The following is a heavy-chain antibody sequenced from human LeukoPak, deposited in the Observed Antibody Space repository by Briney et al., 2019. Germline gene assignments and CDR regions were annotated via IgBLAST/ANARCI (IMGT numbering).Heavy chain of an antibody. CDR1: GYSISSGYY. CDR3: ARGLGWLQWTVSYYFDY. Sequence: SETLSLTRTVSGYSISSGYYWGWIRQPPGKGLEWIGSIYHSGSTYYNPSLKSRVTISVDTSRNQFSLKLSSVTAADTAVYYCARGLGWLQWTVSYYFDYWGQGTLVTVSS. CDR2: IYHSGST. J-gene: IGHJ4*02. D-gene: IGHD5-24*01. V-gene: IGHV4-38-2*02.